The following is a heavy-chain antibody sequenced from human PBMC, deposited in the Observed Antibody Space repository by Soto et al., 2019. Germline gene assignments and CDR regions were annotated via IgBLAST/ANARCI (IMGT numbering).Heavy chain of an antibody. Sequence: GGSLRLSCAASGFTFSSYWVHWVRQAPGKGLMWVSRINGDGSTTNSADSVKGRFAISRDNAKNTLYLQMDSLRAEDTAMYYCAGSKAAPAAFDYWGQGTLVTVSS. CDR3: AGSKAAPAAFDY. CDR2: INGDGSTT. V-gene: IGHV3-74*01. J-gene: IGHJ4*02. D-gene: IGHD6-13*01. CDR1: GFTFSSYW.